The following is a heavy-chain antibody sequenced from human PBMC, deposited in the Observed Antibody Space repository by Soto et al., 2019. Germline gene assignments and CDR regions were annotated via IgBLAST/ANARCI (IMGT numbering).Heavy chain of an antibody. D-gene: IGHD3-9*01. CDR3: AKEGYFDWLPTHFDY. CDR1: GXTFRSYA. Sequence: LRLSCSASGXTFRSYAIHWVRQAPGKGLEWVAVISRDGTNKYYVDSVKGRFTISRDNSKNTLYLQMNSLRAEDTAVYYCAKEGYFDWLPTHFDYWGQGTLVTVSS. V-gene: IGHV3-30*04. J-gene: IGHJ4*02. CDR2: ISRDGTNK.